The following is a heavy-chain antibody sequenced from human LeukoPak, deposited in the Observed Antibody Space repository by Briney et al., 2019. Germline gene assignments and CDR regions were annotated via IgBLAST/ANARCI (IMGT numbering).Heavy chain of an antibody. CDR1: GRSISSYY. V-gene: IGHV4-59*01. Sequence: SETLSLTCTVSGRSISSYYWSWIRQPPGKGLEWIGYIYYSGSTNYNPSLKSRVTISVDTSKNQFSLKLSSVTAADTAVYYCASSGYSYGYRFDYWGQGTLVTVSS. J-gene: IGHJ4*02. CDR2: IYYSGST. D-gene: IGHD5-18*01. CDR3: ASSGYSYGYRFDY.